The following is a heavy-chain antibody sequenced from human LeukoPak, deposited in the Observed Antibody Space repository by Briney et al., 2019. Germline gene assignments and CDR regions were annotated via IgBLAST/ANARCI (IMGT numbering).Heavy chain of an antibody. CDR3: ARELGWQQLSPPGFDP. J-gene: IGHJ5*02. CDR1: GGSISNNY. CDR2: IYYSGST. D-gene: IGHD6-13*01. V-gene: IGHV4-59*01. Sequence: SETVSLTCTVSGGSISNNYWSWIRQPPGKGLEWIGYIYYSGSTNYNPSLKSRVTISVDTSKNQFSLKLSSVTAADTAVYYCARELGWQQLSPPGFDPWGQGTLVTVSS.